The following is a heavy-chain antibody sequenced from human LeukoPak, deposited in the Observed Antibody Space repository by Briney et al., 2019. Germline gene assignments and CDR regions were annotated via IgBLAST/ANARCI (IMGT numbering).Heavy chain of an antibody. J-gene: IGHJ4*02. CDR1: GGSISSSSYY. CDR3: ARRDSSSSFDY. CDR2: IYYSGST. D-gene: IGHD6-13*01. Sequence: KASETLSLTCTVSGGSISSSSYYWGWIRQPPGKGLEWIGSIYYSGSTYYNPSLKSRVTISVDTSKNQFSLKLSSVTAADTAVYYCARRDSSSSFDYWGQGTLVTVSS. V-gene: IGHV4-39*01.